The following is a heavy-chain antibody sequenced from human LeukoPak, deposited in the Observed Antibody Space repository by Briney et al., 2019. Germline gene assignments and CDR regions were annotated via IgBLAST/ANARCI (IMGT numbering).Heavy chain of an antibody. V-gene: IGHV4-39*07. CDR3: ARLYDSSGYYYPFDY. CDR1: GGSISSSSYY. J-gene: IGHJ4*02. Sequence: SETLSLTCTVSGGSISSSSYYWGWIRQPPGKGLEWIGSIYYSGSTYYNPSLKSRVTISVDTSKNQFSLKLSSVTAADTAVYYCARLYDSSGYYYPFDYWGQGTLVTVSS. CDR2: IYYSGST. D-gene: IGHD3-22*01.